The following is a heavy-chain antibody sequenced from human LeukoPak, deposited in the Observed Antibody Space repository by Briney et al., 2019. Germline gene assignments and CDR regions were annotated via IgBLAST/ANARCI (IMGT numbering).Heavy chain of an antibody. J-gene: IGHJ4*02. D-gene: IGHD5-18*01. V-gene: IGHV3-9*01. CDR2: ISWNSGSI. CDR1: GFTFDDYA. CDR3: AKDTFLETWIQLWGPLDY. Sequence: PGGSLRLSCAASGFTFDDYAMHWVRQAPGKGLEWVSGISWNSGSIGYADSVKGRFTISRDNAKNSLYLQMNSLRAEDTALYYCAKDTFLETWIQLWGPLDYWGQGTLVTVSS.